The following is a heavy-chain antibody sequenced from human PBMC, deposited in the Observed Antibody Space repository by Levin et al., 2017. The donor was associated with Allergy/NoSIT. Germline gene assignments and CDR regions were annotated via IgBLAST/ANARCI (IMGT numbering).Heavy chain of an antibody. CDR2: IKQEGSEK. CDR1: GITFSSYW. V-gene: IGHV3-7*01. J-gene: IGHJ3*02. D-gene: IGHD3-16*01. CDR3: ARGLSSSNMITWPCSFDM. Sequence: GGSLRLSCAASGITFSSYWMNWVRQAPGKGLEWVANIKQEGSEKYYVDSVKGRFTISRDNAKNSLYLQMNSLRVEDTAIYYCARGLSSSNMITWPCSFDMWGQGTMVTVSS.